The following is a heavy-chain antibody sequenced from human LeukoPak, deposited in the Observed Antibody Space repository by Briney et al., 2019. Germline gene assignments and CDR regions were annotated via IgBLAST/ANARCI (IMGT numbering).Heavy chain of an antibody. D-gene: IGHD6-13*01. V-gene: IGHV3-48*03. J-gene: IGHJ5*02. CDR3: ARQTRRSSWYVPPWFHP. CDR2: ISSSGSTI. CDR1: GFTFSSYE. Sequence: GGSLRLSCAASGFTFSSYEMNWVRQAPGKGLEWVSYISSSGSTIYYADSVKGRFTISRDNAKNSLYLQMNSLRAEDTAVYYCARQTRRSSWYVPPWFHPWGPGNLVTVSS.